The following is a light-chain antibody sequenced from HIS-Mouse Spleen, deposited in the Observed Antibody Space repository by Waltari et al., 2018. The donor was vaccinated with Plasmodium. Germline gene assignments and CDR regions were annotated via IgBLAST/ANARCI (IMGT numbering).Light chain of an antibody. Sequence: SYELTQPPSVSVSPGPTARITCPGAALPNKYAYWYQQKSGQAPVLVIYEDSKRPPGIPERFSGSSSGTMATLTISGAQVEDEADYYCYSTDSSGNHRVFGGGTKLTVL. CDR2: EDS. CDR1: ALPNKY. CDR3: YSTDSSGNHRV. J-gene: IGLJ3*02. V-gene: IGLV3-10*01.